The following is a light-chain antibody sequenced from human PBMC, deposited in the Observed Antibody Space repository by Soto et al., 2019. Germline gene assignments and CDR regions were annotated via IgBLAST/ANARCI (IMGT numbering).Light chain of an antibody. CDR1: QSISNW. V-gene: IGKV1-5*03. CDR2: KAS. J-gene: IGKJ1*01. CDR3: QQYYSYSWT. Sequence: DIQMTQSPSTLSASVGDRVTITCRASQSISNWLAWYQQKPGKAPNLLIYKASRLQSGVPSRFSGSGSGTEFTLTNYSLQADDFATYYCQQYYSYSWTFGQGTKVEIK.